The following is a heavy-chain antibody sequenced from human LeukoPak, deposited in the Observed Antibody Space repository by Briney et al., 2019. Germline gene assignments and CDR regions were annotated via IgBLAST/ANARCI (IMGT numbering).Heavy chain of an antibody. Sequence: GGSLRLSCAASRFTFSSYWMSWVRQAPGKGLEWVANIIQDGGEKYYVDSVKGRFTISRDNAKNTLYLQMNSLRVEDTAIYFCAIIYGSGNYYGDWGQGTLVTVSS. V-gene: IGHV3-7*05. CDR2: IIQDGGEK. CDR3: AIIYGSGNYYGD. CDR1: RFTFSSYW. D-gene: IGHD3-10*01. J-gene: IGHJ4*02.